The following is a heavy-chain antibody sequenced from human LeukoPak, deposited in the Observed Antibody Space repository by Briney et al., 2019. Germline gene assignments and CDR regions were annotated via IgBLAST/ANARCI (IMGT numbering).Heavy chain of an antibody. CDR3: AKDQDGSSWVDYFDF. V-gene: IGHV3-23*01. Sequence: GGSLRLSCAASGFTFTNYAMNWVRQAPGRGLEWVSAISGGSGITYYADSVKGRFTISRDNSNNTLYLQMNSLRGEDTAVYYCAKDQDGSSWVDYFDFWGLGTLVTVSS. D-gene: IGHD6-13*01. J-gene: IGHJ4*02. CDR2: ISGGSGIT. CDR1: GFTFTNYA.